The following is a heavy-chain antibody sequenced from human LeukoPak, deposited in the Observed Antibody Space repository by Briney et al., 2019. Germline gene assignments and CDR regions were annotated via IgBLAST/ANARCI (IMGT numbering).Heavy chain of an antibody. CDR1: GFTFSYHN. CDR3: ARDPPGSSGYFSHMDV. Sequence: GGSLRLSCAASGFTFSYHNMNWVRQAPGKGLEWVSCISSSSSYIYYADSVKGRFTISRDNAKNSLYLQMNSLRAEDTAVYYCARDPPGSSGYFSHMDVWGKGTTVTVSS. CDR2: ISSSSSYI. D-gene: IGHD6-6*01. V-gene: IGHV3-21*06. J-gene: IGHJ6*03.